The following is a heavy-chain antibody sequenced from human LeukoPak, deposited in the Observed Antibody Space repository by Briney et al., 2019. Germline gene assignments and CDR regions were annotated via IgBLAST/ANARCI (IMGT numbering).Heavy chain of an antibody. V-gene: IGHV5-10-1*01. CDR3: ARRFDYGRFDY. Sequence: GESLKISCKGSGYSFTSYWITWVHQMPGKVQEWMGKIDPGDSYTNYSPSFQGHVTISVDKSISTAYLQWSSLKASDTAMYYCARRFDYGRFDYWGRGTLVTVSS. CDR2: IDPGDSYT. D-gene: IGHD5-12*01. CDR1: GYSFTSYW. J-gene: IGHJ4*02.